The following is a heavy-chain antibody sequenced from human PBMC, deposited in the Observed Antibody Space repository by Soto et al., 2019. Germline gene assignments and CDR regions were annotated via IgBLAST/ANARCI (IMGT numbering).Heavy chain of an antibody. J-gene: IGHJ6*02. CDR3: ARDYYGSGSQNYYYYGMDV. Sequence: ASVKVSCKASGYTFTDFGISWVRQAPGQGLEWMGWINPNSGGTNYAQKFQGWVTMTRDTSISTAYMELSRLRSDDTAVYYCARDYYGSGSQNYYYYGMDVWGQGTTVTVSS. CDR2: INPNSGGT. CDR1: GYTFTDFG. D-gene: IGHD3-10*01. V-gene: IGHV1-2*04.